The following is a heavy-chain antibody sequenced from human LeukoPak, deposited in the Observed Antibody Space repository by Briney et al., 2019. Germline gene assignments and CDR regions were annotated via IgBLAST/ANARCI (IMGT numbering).Heavy chain of an antibody. CDR1: GFTFSIYS. J-gene: IGHJ4*02. CDR3: ARDRGYFDN. Sequence: GGSLRLSCAASGFTFSIYSMIWVRQAPGRGREGLSSITSSSNYIYYADSVKGRFTISRDNVQNSLYLQMNSLRAEDTAMYYCARDRGYFDNWGQGTLVTVSS. CDR2: ITSSSNYI. V-gene: IGHV3-21*01.